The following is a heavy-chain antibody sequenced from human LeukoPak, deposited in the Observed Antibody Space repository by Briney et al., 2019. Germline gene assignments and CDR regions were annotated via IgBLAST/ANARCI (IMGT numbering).Heavy chain of an antibody. J-gene: IGHJ4*02. CDR2: INHSGST. CDR1: GGSFSGYY. D-gene: IGHD2-21*02. CDR3: ASTDGDCHADNY. V-gene: IGHV4-34*01. Sequence: SETLSLTCAVYGGSFSGYYWSWIRQPPGKGLEWIGEINHSGSTNYNPSLKSRVTISVDTSKNQFSLKLSSVTAADTAVYYCASTDGDCHADNYWGQGTLVTVSS.